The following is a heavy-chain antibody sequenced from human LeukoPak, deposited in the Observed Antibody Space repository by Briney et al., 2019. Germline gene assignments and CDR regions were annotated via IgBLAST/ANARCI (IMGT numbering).Heavy chain of an antibody. V-gene: IGHV4-34*01. CDR1: GGSFSGYY. Sequence: SETLSLTCTVYGGSFSGYYWSWIRQPPGKGLEWIGEINHSGSTNYNPSLKSRVTISVDTSKNQFSLKLSSVTAADTAVYYCARVTSGYDYDWFDPWGQGTLVTVSS. J-gene: IGHJ5*02. D-gene: IGHD5-12*01. CDR3: ARVTSGYDYDWFDP. CDR2: INHSGST.